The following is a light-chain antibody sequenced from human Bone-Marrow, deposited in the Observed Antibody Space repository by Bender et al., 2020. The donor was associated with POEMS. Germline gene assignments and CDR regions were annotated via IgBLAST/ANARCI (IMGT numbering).Light chain of an antibody. CDR1: SSNIGSNT. CDR3: CSYAGRYTNYV. J-gene: IGLJ1*01. CDR2: SNN. Sequence: QSVLTQPPSASGTPGQRVTISCSGSSSNIGSNTVNWYQQLPGTAPKLLIYSNNQRPSGVPDRFSGSKSGTSASLAISGLQSEDEADYFYCSYAGRYTNYVFGSGTKVTVL. V-gene: IGLV1-44*01.